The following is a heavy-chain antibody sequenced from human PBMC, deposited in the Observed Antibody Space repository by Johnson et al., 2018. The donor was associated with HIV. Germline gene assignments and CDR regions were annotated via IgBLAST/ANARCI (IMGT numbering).Heavy chain of an antibody. Sequence: QVQLVESGGGVVQPGRSLRLSCAASGFTFSSYAMHWVRQAPGKGLEWGAVISYDGSNKYYADSVKGRFTISKDNSKNTLYLQMNSLRAEDTAVYYCARGCRDGYTCDVFDVWGQGTRVTVSS. J-gene: IGHJ3*01. D-gene: IGHD5-24*01. V-gene: IGHV3-30*04. CDR2: ISYDGSNK. CDR1: GFTFSSYA. CDR3: ARGCRDGYTCDVFDV.